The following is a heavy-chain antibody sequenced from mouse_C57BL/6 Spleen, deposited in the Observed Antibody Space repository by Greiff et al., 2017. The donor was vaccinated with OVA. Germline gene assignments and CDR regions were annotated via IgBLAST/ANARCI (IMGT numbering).Heavy chain of an antibody. V-gene: IGHV1-69*01. CDR2: IDPSDSFT. CDR1: GYTFTSYW. J-gene: IGHJ2*01. D-gene: IGHD3-2*02. CDR3: ARSGSSGWDY. Sequence: QVQLQQSGAELVMPGASVKLSCKASGYTFTSYWMHWVKQRPGQGLEWIGEIDPSDSFTNYNQKFKGKSTLTVDKSSSTAYMQLSSLTSEDAAVYYCARSGSSGWDYWGQGTTLTVSS.